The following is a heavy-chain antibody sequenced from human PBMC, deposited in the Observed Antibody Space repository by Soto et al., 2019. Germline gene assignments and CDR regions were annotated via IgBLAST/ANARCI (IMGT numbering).Heavy chain of an antibody. CDR3: DTFRGTSYSYYYMAV. D-gene: IGHD3-16*01. CDR1: GFTFGTYA. J-gene: IGHJ6*03. CDR2: ISGSGRTT. V-gene: IGHV3-23*01. Sequence: EVQLLESGGGLVQPGGSLRLSCAASGFTFGTYAMKWLRQAPGRGLECVSLISGSGRTTYYAESVKGRFTVSRDNSKSKMYLQMHRLRAEDTSLYYCDTFRGTSYSYYYMAVWGKGTTVTVSS.